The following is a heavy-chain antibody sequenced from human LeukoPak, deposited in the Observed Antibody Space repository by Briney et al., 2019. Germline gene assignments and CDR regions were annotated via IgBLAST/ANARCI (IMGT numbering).Heavy chain of an antibody. V-gene: IGHV4-59*08. Sequence: KPSETLSLTCTVSGGSMSTYFWSWIRQPPGKGPEWIGYIYYSGSTNYNPSLKSRVTISVDTSKNQFSLKLSSVTAADTAVYYCARYLFIGHDYYMDVWGKGTTVTVSS. CDR2: IYYSGST. CDR1: GGSMSTYF. J-gene: IGHJ6*03. D-gene: IGHD5-24*01. CDR3: ARYLFIGHDYYMDV.